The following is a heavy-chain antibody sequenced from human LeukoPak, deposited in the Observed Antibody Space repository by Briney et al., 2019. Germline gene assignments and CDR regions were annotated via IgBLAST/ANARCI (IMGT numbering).Heavy chain of an antibody. Sequence: SETLSLTCTVSGHSISSGYYWGWIRQPPGQGLEWIGSIYHSGSTYYNPSLKSRVTISVDTSKNQFSLKLSSVTAADTAVYYCARGKYYYGSGSYYGYYYYYMDVWGKGTTVTISS. J-gene: IGHJ6*03. CDR2: IYHSGST. CDR1: GHSISSGYY. CDR3: ARGKYYYGSGSYYGYYYYYMDV. D-gene: IGHD3-10*01. V-gene: IGHV4-38-2*02.